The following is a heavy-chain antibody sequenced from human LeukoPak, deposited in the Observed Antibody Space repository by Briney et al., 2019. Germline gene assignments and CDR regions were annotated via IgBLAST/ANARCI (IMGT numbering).Heavy chain of an antibody. J-gene: IGHJ4*02. D-gene: IGHD4-17*01. CDR1: GGSISGYY. V-gene: IGHV4-4*07. CDR3: GRGDFGDSDVFRF. CDR2: IYISVRT. Sequence: SETLSLACTISGGSISGYYWSRLRPPAGQGLEWIGRIYISVRTTYNTSLESRVTMSVDTSKNRFSLNLRSVSAADTAVYYCGRGDFGDSDVFRFWGQGTLVSVSS.